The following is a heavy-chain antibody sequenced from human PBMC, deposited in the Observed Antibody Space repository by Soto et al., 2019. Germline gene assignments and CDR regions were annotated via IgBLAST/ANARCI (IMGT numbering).Heavy chain of an antibody. CDR3: ARGQEGVVVTH. J-gene: IGHJ4*02. Sequence: QVQLQQWGAGLLKPSETLSLTCAVNGGSFTGYYWSWVRQPPGKGLEWIGEIKDGGSTNYSPSLRSRVTISADTSKKQFSLKVTSVTAADTAVYYCARGQEGVVVTHWDKGTLVTVSS. CDR1: GGSFTGYY. V-gene: IGHV4-34*01. CDR2: IKDGGST. D-gene: IGHD2-15*01.